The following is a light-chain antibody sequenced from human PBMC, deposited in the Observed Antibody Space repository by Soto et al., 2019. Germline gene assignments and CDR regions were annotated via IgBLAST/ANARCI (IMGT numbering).Light chain of an antibody. Sequence: QSALTQPPSASGSPGQSITISCTGTTRDVGAYNFVSWYRQLPGKAPKLLIYEVTKRPSGVPDRFSGSKSGNTASLTVSGLQAEDEADYYCSSYAGSATFVGFGGGTKLTVL. CDR2: EVT. J-gene: IGLJ2*01. CDR1: TRDVGAYNF. V-gene: IGLV2-8*01. CDR3: SSYAGSATFVG.